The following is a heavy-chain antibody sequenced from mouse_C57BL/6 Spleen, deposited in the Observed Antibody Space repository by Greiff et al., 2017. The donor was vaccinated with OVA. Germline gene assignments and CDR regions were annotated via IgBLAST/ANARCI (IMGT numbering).Heavy chain of an antibody. CDR1: GYAFSSSW. J-gene: IGHJ3*01. D-gene: IGHD3-2*02. V-gene: IGHV1-82*01. CDR2: IYPGDGDT. CDR3: ARSGSSGTGVWFAY. Sequence: QVQLQQSGPELVKPGASVKISCKASGYAFSSSWMNWVKQRPGKGLEWIGRIYPGDGDTNYNGKFKGKATLTADKSSSTSYMQLSSLTSEDSAVYFCARSGSSGTGVWFAYWGQGTLVTVSA.